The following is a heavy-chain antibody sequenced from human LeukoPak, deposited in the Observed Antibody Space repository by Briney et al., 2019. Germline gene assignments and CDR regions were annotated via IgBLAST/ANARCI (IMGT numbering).Heavy chain of an antibody. Sequence: GGSLRLSCAASGFTFSSYAMSWVRQGPGEGLEWVSAISGGGDMTHYTDSVKGRFTISRDNAKNTLYVQMNSLRAGDTAVYYCASTPNGVAAIYFDYWGQGTLVTVSS. V-gene: IGHV3-23*01. CDR3: ASTPNGVAAIYFDY. CDR1: GFTFSSYA. J-gene: IGHJ4*02. CDR2: ISGGGDMT. D-gene: IGHD2-15*01.